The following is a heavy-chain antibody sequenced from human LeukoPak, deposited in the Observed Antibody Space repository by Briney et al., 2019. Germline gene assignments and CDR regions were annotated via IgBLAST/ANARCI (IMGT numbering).Heavy chain of an antibody. CDR3: AKKYSYGSNYYFDY. Sequence: GGSLRLSCAASGFIFSNYGMSWVRQAPGKGLEWVSAISGSGVSTYYADSVKGRFTISRDNSKNTLYLQMNSLRAEDTALYYCAKKYSYGSNYYFDYWGQGTLVTVSS. CDR1: GFIFSNYG. V-gene: IGHV3-23*01. J-gene: IGHJ4*02. CDR2: ISGSGVST. D-gene: IGHD5-18*01.